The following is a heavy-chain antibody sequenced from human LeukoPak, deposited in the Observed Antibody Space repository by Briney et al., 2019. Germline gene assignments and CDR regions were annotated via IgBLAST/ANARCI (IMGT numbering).Heavy chain of an antibody. CDR2: ISGSGGNT. CDR3: AKEDNYGGPYFDY. CDR1: GFTFSSYA. D-gene: IGHD4-11*01. J-gene: IGHJ4*02. Sequence: QPGGSLRLSCVASGFTFSSYAMNWVRQAPGKGLEWVSGISGSGGNTFYADSVKGRFTISRDNSKNTVYLQINSLRVEDTAVYYCAKEDNYGGPYFDYWGQGTLVTVSS. V-gene: IGHV3-23*01.